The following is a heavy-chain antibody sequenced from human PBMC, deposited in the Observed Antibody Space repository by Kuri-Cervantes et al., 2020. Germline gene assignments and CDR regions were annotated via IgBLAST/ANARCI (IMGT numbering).Heavy chain of an antibody. V-gene: IGHV1-3*02. CDR2: SNAGNGNT. CDR3: AIWDGYNSQYFDL. D-gene: IGHD5-24*01. Sequence: ASVKVSCKASGYTFTSYAMHWVRQAPGQRLEWMGWSNAGNGNTKYSQEFQGRVTITRDTSASTAYMELSSLRSEDTAVYYCAIWDGYNSQYFDLWGRGTLVTVSS. J-gene: IGHJ2*01. CDR1: GYTFTSYA.